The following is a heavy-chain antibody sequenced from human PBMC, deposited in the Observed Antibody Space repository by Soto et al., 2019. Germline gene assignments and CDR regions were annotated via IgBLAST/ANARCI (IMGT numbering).Heavy chain of an antibody. CDR2: FCGGAGAT. CDR3: AKDRLSGSYHRYFDS. CDR1: GFTFSSYG. Sequence: EVQLLESGGGLVQPGGSLRLSYAASGFTFSSYGMSWVRQAPGKGLEWVSGFCGGAGATLYADSVKGRFTVSRDNSKNTLFLQMNSLRADDTAVYYCAKDRLSGSYHRYFDSWGQGTLVTVSS. J-gene: IGHJ4*02. V-gene: IGHV3-23*01. D-gene: IGHD1-26*01.